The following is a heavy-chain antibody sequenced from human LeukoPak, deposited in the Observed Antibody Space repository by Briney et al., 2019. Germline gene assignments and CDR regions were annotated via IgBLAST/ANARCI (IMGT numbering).Heavy chain of an antibody. CDR3: AREPAPYCSSTSCPPGAFDI. J-gene: IGHJ3*02. D-gene: IGHD2-2*01. CDR1: GGSFSGYY. Sequence: SETLSLTCAVYGGSFSGYYWSWIRQPPGKGLEWIGEINHSGSTNYNPSLKSRVTISVDTSKNQFSLKLSSVTAADTAVYYCAREPAPYCSSTSCPPGAFDIWGQGTMVTVSS. CDR2: INHSGST. V-gene: IGHV4-34*01.